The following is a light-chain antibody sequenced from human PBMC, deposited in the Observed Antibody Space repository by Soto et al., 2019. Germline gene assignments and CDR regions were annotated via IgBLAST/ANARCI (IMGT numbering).Light chain of an antibody. J-gene: IGKJ2*01. Sequence: DIQLTQSPSFLAASVGDRVTITCRASQGIASFLAWYQQKPGKAPKLLIYSATTLQTGVSSRFSGSRSGPEFTHTISSLQPEDFATYYCQQLNSYPYTFAQGTKLEIK. CDR1: QGIASF. CDR2: SAT. V-gene: IGKV1-9*01. CDR3: QQLNSYPYT.